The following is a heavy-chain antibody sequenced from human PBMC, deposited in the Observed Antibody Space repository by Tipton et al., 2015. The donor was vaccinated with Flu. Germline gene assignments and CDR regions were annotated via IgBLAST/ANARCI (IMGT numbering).Heavy chain of an antibody. CDR2: IYTNANT. CDR1: GDSISRGSYY. Sequence: TLSLTCTVSGDSISRGSYYYNWIRQPAGEGLEWIGRIYTNANTNYKASLKSRVTMSGDTSNNHFSLKLSSVTAADTAVYYCVRHVQGWFDPWGQGTLVTVSS. D-gene: IGHD1-1*01. V-gene: IGHV4-61*02. J-gene: IGHJ5*02. CDR3: VRHVQGWFDP.